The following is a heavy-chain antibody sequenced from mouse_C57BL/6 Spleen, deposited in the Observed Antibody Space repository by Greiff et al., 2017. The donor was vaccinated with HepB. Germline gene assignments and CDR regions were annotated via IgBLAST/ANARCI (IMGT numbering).Heavy chain of an antibody. Sequence: EVKLVESGGDLVKPGGSLKLSCAASGFTFSSYGMSWVRQTPDKRLEWVATISSGGSYTYYPDSVKGRFTISRDNAKNTLYLQMSSLKSEDTAMYYCARRPSTVVATDYFDYWGQGTTLTVSS. J-gene: IGHJ2*01. CDR3: ARRPSTVVATDYFDY. V-gene: IGHV5-6*02. CDR1: GFTFSSYG. D-gene: IGHD1-1*01. CDR2: ISSGGSYT.